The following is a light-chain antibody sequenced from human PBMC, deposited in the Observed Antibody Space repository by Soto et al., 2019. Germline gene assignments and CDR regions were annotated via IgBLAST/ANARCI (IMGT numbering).Light chain of an antibody. CDR3: QQFNSYPLIT. CDR1: QGIRST. V-gene: IGKV1-13*02. J-gene: IGKJ5*01. CDR2: DAS. Sequence: AIQLTQSPSSLSASVGDRVTITCRASQGIRSTLAWYQQKPGKAPKLLIYDASSLESGVPSRFSGSGSGTDFTLTISSLQPEDFATYYCQQFNSYPLITFGQGTRLEIK.